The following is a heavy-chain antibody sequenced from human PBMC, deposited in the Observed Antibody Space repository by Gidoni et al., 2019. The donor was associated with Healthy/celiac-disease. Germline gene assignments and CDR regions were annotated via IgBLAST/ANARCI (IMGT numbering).Heavy chain of an antibody. CDR3: ARDCGGSCYSGGVYHYGMDV. D-gene: IGHD2-15*01. J-gene: IGHJ6*02. V-gene: IGHV1-69*01. CDR1: GGTFSSYA. CDR2: IIPIFGTA. Sequence: QVQLVQSGAAVKKPGSSVKVSCKASGGTFSSYAISWVRQAPGQGLEWMGGIIPIFGTANYAQKFQGRVTITADESTSTAYMELSSLRSEDTAVYYCARDCGGSCYSGGVYHYGMDVWGQGTTVTVSS.